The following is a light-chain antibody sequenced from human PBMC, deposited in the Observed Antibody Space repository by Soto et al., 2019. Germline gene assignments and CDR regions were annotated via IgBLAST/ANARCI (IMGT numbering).Light chain of an antibody. V-gene: IGLV2-14*01. CDR1: SSEVGVYNY. J-gene: IGLJ1*01. CDR3: SSYTSSSTPYV. Sequence: QSALTQPASVSGSPGQSITISCTGTSSEVGVYNYVSWYQQHPGKVPKLMIYDVSNRPSGVSNRFSGSKSGNTASLTISGLQAEDEADYYCSSYTSSSTPYVFGTGTKVTVL. CDR2: DVS.